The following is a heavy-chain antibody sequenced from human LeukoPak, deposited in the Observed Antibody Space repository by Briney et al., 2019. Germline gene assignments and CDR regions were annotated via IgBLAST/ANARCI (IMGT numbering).Heavy chain of an antibody. CDR3: ARASHYGSGSYYFDY. V-gene: IGHV3-7*01. J-gene: IGHJ4*02. CDR2: IKQDGSEK. CDR1: GFTFSSYW. Sequence: GSLRLSCAASGFTFSSYWMSWVRQAPGKGLEWVANIKQDGSEKYYVDSVKGRFTISRDNAKNSLYLQMNSLRAEDTAVYYCARASHYGSGSYYFDYWGQGTLVTVSS. D-gene: IGHD3-10*01.